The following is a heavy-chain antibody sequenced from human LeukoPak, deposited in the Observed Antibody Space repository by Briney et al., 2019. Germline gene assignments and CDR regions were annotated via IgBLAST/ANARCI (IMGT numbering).Heavy chain of an antibody. V-gene: IGHV4-59*01. Sequence: SETLSLTCTVSGGSISSYYWSWIRQPPGKGLEWIGYIYYSGSTNYNPSLKSRVTISVDTSKNQFSLRLNSVTAADTAVYYCARVVYYYDSSGYYYDAFDIWGQGTMVTVSS. CDR1: GGSISSYY. D-gene: IGHD3-22*01. J-gene: IGHJ3*02. CDR3: ARVVYYYDSSGYYYDAFDI. CDR2: IYYSGST.